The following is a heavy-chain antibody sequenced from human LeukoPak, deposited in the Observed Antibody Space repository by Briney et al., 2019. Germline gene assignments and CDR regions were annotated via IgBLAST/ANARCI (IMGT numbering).Heavy chain of an antibody. CDR2: ISAYNGNT. Sequence: ASVKVSCKASGYTFTTYGISWVRQAPGQGLEWMGWISAYNGNTNYAQKFQGRVTMTTDTSTSPAYMELRSLRSDDTAVYYCARDWKGEAPTGHYFDYWGQGTLVTVSS. D-gene: IGHD1-1*01. V-gene: IGHV1-18*01. CDR1: GYTFTTYG. J-gene: IGHJ4*02. CDR3: ARDWKGEAPTGHYFDY.